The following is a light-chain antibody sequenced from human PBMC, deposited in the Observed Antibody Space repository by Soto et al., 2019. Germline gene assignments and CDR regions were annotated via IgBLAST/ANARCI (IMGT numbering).Light chain of an antibody. CDR1: NSDVGAYPY. CDR3: SSYATSGTNVI. Sequence: QSVLTQPASVSGSPGQSITISCTGTNSDVGAYPYVSWYQQHPGNAPKLLIYEVADRPSGVSDRFSGSKSGNTAPLTISALQAEDEAVYYCSSYATSGTNVIFGGGTKVTVL. CDR2: EVA. V-gene: IGLV2-14*03. J-gene: IGLJ2*01.